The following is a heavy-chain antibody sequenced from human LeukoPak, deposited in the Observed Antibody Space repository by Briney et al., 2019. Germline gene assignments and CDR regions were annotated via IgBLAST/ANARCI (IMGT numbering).Heavy chain of an antibody. CDR2: ISYDGSNK. Sequence: GGSLRLSCAASGFTFSSYGMHWVRQAPGKGLEGVAVISYDGSNKYYADSVKGRFTISRDNSKNTLYLQMNSLRAEDTAVYYCAKDQNLGFWSGYYTGYGNWGQGTLVTVSS. V-gene: IGHV3-30*18. D-gene: IGHD3-3*01. CDR3: AKDQNLGFWSGYYTGYGN. J-gene: IGHJ4*02. CDR1: GFTFSSYG.